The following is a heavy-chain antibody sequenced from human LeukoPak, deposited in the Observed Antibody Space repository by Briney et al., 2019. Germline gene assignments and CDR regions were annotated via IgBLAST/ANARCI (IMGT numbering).Heavy chain of an antibody. CDR2: ISSSGSTI. D-gene: IGHD4-11*01. Sequence: GGSLRLSCAASGFTFSSYGMNWVRQAPGKGLEWVSYISSSGSTIYYADSVKGRFTISRDNAKNSLYLQKNSLRAEDTAVYYCARNYDYSEYFDYWGQGTLVTVSS. J-gene: IGHJ4*02. V-gene: IGHV3-48*03. CDR1: GFTFSSYG. CDR3: ARNYDYSEYFDY.